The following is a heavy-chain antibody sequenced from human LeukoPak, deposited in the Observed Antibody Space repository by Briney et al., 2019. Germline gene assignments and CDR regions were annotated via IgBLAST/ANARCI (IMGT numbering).Heavy chain of an antibody. CDR2: IYRGGST. CDR1: GFTVSSNY. D-gene: IGHD6-19*01. V-gene: IGHV3-53*01. Sequence: PGGSLRLSCAPSGFTVSSNYMSWVRQAPGKGVEGVSVIYRGGSTYYAHSVTGGFTISRDNSKNKLYLQMNSLRAEDTAVYYCATEIAVAGTGNWFDRWGQGTLVTASS. CDR3: ATEIAVAGTGNWFDR. J-gene: IGHJ5*02.